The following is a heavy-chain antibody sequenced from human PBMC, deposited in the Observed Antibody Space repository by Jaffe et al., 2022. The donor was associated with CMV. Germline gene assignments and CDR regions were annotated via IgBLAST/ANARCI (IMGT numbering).Heavy chain of an antibody. CDR3: TRLGYCSGGTCYSGNAFDI. D-gene: IGHD2-15*01. V-gene: IGHV3-73*02. CDR2: IRSKANNYAT. CDR1: GFTFSGSA. J-gene: IGHJ3*02. Sequence: EVQLVESGGGLVQPGGSLKLSCAASGFTFSGSAIHWVRQASGRGLEWVGRIRSKANNYATAYAASVQGRFTISRDDSKNTAYLQMNSLKTEDTAVYYCTRLGYCSGGTCYSGNAFDIWGQGTKVTVSS.